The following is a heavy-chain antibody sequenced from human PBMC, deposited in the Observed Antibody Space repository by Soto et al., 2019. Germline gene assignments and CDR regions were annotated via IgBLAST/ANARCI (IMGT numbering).Heavy chain of an antibody. V-gene: IGHV4-31*03. CDR1: GGSISSDAYY. CDR3: ARSIRATGTGYFQH. D-gene: IGHD6-13*01. CDR2: IYYSGST. J-gene: IGHJ1*01. Sequence: QVQLQESGPGLVKPSQTLSLTCTVSGGSISSDAYYWSWIRQHPGKGLEWIGYIYYSGSTYYNPSLKSRITISVDTSKNQFSLKLSSVTAADTAVYYCARSIRATGTGYFQHWGQGTLVTVSS.